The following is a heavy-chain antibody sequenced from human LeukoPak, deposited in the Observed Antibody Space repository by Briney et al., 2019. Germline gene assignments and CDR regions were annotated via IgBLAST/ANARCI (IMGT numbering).Heavy chain of an antibody. Sequence: GGSLRLSCAASGFTVSSNYMSWVRQAPGKGLEWVSVIYSGGSTYYADSVKGRFTISRDNSKNSLYLQMNSLRTEDTALYYCAKAGSGWYMEWYYFDYWGQGTLVTVSS. J-gene: IGHJ4*02. CDR3: AKAGSGWYMEWYYFDY. D-gene: IGHD6-19*01. CDR2: IYSGGST. CDR1: GFTVSSNY. V-gene: IGHV3-53*05.